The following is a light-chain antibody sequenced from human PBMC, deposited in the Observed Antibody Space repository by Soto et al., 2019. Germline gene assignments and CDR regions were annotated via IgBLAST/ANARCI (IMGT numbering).Light chain of an antibody. CDR3: QQYDSSPWT. V-gene: IGKV3-20*01. J-gene: IGKJ1*01. Sequence: EIVLTQSPGTLSLSPGERATLSCRASQSVSSSFLAWYQQKPGQAPRPLIYGASSRATGIPDRFSGSGSGTDFTHTISRLEPEDFAVYYCQQYDSSPWTVGQGTNMEIK. CDR1: QSVSSSF. CDR2: GAS.